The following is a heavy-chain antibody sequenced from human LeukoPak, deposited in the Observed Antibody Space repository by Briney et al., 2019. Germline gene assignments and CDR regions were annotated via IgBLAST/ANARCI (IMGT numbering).Heavy chain of an antibody. J-gene: IGHJ6*02. CDR3: ARDRGGDTYYYGMDV. CDR1: GGSISSSNW. D-gene: IGHD4-17*01. Sequence: PSETLSLTCAVSGGSISSSNWWSWVRQPPGKGLEWIGEIYHSGSTNYNPSLKSRVTISVDKSKNQFSLKLSSVTAADTAVYYCARDRGGDTYYYGMDVWGQGTTVTVSS. CDR2: IYHSGST. V-gene: IGHV4-4*02.